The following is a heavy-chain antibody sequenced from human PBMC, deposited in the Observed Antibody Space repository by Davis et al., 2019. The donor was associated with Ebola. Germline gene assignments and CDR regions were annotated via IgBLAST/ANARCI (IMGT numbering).Heavy chain of an antibody. CDR1: GGTFSSYA. V-gene: IGHV1-69*13. CDR3: ARVLPLMTTPDNDAFDI. CDR2: IIPIFGTA. D-gene: IGHD4-11*01. Sequence: AASVKVSCKASGGTFSSYAISWVRQAPGQGLEWMGGIIPIFGTANYAQKFQGRVTITADESTSTAYMELSSLRSEDTAVYYCARVLPLMTTPDNDAFDIWGQGTMVTVSS. J-gene: IGHJ3*02.